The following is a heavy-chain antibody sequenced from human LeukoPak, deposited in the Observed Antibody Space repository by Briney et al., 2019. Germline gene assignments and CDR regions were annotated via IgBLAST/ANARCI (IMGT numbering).Heavy chain of an antibody. CDR3: VRGRAWFDP. D-gene: IGHD3-10*01. V-gene: IGHV4-59*01. J-gene: IGHJ5*02. CDR2: IYYSGNT. CDR1: GGSISSYC. Sequence: SSETLSPTCTVSGGSISSYCWSWIRQPPGKGLEWLGYIYYSGNTNYNSSLESRVTISVDTSKNQFSLRLNSETAADTAVDYCVRGRAWFDPWGQGTLVTVSS.